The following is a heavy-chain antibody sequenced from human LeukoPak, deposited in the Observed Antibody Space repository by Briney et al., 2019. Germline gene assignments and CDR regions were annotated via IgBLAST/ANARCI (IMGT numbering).Heavy chain of an antibody. D-gene: IGHD3-22*01. CDR2: VSGTSDHT. CDR1: GFTFSSYA. CDR3: ANLVFDSSGYSYFDY. J-gene: IGHJ4*02. Sequence: GGSLRLSCAASGFTFSSYAMSWVRQAPGKGLEWVSAVSGTSDHTYYTDSVKGRFTISRDNSNNTLYLQMNSLRAEDTAVYYCANLVFDSSGYSYFDYWGQGTLVTVSS. V-gene: IGHV3-23*01.